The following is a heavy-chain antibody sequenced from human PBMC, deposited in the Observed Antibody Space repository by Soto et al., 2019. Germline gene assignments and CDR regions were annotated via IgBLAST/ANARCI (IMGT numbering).Heavy chain of an antibody. CDR2: ISGSGGST. D-gene: IGHD6-19*01. J-gene: IGHJ6*02. V-gene: IGHV3-23*01. CDR3: AKGVKAVAGLSYYYYGMDV. CDR1: GFTFSSYA. Sequence: EVQLLESGGGLVQPGGSLRLSCAASGFTFSSYAMSWVRQAPGKGLEWVSAISGSGGSTYYADSVKGRFTISRDNSKNTLYLQMNSLRAEDTAVYYCAKGVKAVAGLSYYYYGMDVWGQGTTVTVSS.